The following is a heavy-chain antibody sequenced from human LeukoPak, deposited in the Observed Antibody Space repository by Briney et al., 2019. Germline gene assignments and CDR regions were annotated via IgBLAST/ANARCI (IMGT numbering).Heavy chain of an antibody. CDR3: ARGPPWAMVLVD. V-gene: IGHV3-30*09. CDR2: ISYDGSNK. J-gene: IGHJ4*02. Sequence: GGSLRLSCAASGFTFSSYAMHWVRQAPGKGLEWVAVISYDGSNKYYADSVKGRFAISRDNSKNTLYLQMNSLRSEDTAVYYCARGPPWAMVLVDWGQGTLVTVSS. CDR1: GFTFSSYA. D-gene: IGHD5-18*01.